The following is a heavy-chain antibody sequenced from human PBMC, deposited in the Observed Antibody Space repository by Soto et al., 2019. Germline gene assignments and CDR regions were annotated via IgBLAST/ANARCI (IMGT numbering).Heavy chain of an antibody. CDR2: FDPEDGEK. J-gene: IGHJ6*02. V-gene: IGHV1-24*01. Sequence: GASVKVSCKVSGYTLTELSMHWVRQAPGKGLEWMGGFDPEDGEKIYARKFQGRLTMTEDTSTDTAYMELSGLRSEDTAVYYCAIPSGYTYDPYGMDVWGQGTTATVSS. CDR3: AIPSGYTYDPYGMDV. D-gene: IGHD5-18*01. CDR1: GYTLTELS.